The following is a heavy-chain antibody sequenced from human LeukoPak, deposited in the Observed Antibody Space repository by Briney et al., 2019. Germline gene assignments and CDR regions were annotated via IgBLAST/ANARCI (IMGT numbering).Heavy chain of an antibody. Sequence: GSLRPFWATSGFNFNNFLIQWVRPAPGEGVGLVLSIDNVGSITTYADSVKGRFTISRDNAENTLYLQMNSLRVEDTAVYYCVRSAFHAGSGNYYDYWGQGTPVTVSS. V-gene: IGHV3-74*03. CDR3: VRSAFHAGSGNYYDY. CDR1: GFNFNNFL. J-gene: IGHJ4*02. D-gene: IGHD3-22*01. CDR2: IDNVGSIT.